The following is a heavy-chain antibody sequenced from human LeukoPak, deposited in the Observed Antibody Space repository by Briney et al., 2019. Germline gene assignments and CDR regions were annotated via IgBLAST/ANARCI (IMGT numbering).Heavy chain of an antibody. CDR1: GYTFTDYY. J-gene: IGHJ4*02. V-gene: IGHV1-2*02. CDR3: ARNYYDVLIGYSIDY. D-gene: IGHD3-9*01. CDR2: IDPNSGDT. Sequence: ASVKVSCKASGYTFTDYYIHWVRQAPGQGLEWMGWIDPNSGDTNYAQKFQGRVTMTRDTSISTAYMELSRLRSDDTAVYYCARNYYDVLIGYSIDYWGQGTLVTVSS.